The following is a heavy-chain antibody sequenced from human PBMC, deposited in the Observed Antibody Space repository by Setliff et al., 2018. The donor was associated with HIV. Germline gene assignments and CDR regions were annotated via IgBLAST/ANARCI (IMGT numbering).Heavy chain of an antibody. V-gene: IGHV4-59*08. D-gene: IGHD1-26*01. Sequence: SETLSLTCTVSGASISSYYWSWIRQPPGKGLDWIGSIHHSGTTYYNPSLKSRVTISVDTTTNQVSLQVNSVTAVDTAVYYCARVPHRVVGTTTLLYHFDYWGLGTLVTVSS. CDR3: ARVPHRVVGTTTLLYHFDY. CDR2: IHHSGTT. CDR1: GASISSYY. J-gene: IGHJ4*02.